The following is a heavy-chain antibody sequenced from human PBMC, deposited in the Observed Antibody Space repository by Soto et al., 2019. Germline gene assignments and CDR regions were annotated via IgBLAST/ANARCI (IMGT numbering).Heavy chain of an antibody. CDR2: IYWDDDK. Sequence: SGPTLVNPTQTLTLTCTFSGFSLSTSGVGVGWIRQPPGKALEWLALIYWDDDKRYRPSLKSSLTITKDTSKNQVVLTLTNMDPVDTATYYCAHHGVSGDYGYWGQGTLVTVSS. D-gene: IGHD4-17*01. CDR3: AHHGVSGDYGY. J-gene: IGHJ4*02. V-gene: IGHV2-5*02. CDR1: GFSLSTSGVG.